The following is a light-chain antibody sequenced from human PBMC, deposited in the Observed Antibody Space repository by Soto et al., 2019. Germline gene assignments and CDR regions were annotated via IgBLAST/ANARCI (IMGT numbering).Light chain of an antibody. CDR3: QQVNVYPST. J-gene: IGKJ4*01. CDR1: QSISSY. CDR2: LTY. Sequence: EIQMAQAPSTLSARAVDRVTITCRASQSISSYLGWYQQKTGKAPKRLIYLTYSLQTGVPSRFSGGGYGTDFNLTISSLQTEDFATYYCQQVNVYPSTFGGGTKVDIK. V-gene: IGKV1-17*01.